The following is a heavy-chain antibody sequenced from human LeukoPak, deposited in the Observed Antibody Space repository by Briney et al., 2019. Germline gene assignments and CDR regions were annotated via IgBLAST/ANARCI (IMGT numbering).Heavy chain of an antibody. CDR1: GSTFSSHT. CDR2: ISNTGSVI. J-gene: IGHJ4*02. D-gene: IGHD3-10*01. CDR3: AKDSDHYYGSGSYYNVFDY. V-gene: IGHV3-48*04. Sequence: GGSLRLSCAASGSTFSSHTMNWVRQAPGKGLEWVSYISNTGSVIYYADSVKGRFTISRDNAKNSLYLQMNSLRAEDTALYYCAKDSDHYYGSGSYYNVFDYWGQGTLVTVSS.